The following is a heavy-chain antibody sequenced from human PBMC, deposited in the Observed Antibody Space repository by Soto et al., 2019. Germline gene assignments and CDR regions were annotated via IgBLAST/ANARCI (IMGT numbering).Heavy chain of an antibody. V-gene: IGHV3-11*06. CDR3: ARDRLGGYVGEFDY. J-gene: IGHJ4*02. D-gene: IGHD1-26*01. CDR1: GFTFSDYY. CDR2: ISSSSSYT. Sequence: GGSLRLSCAASGFTFSDYYMSWIRQAPGKGLEWVSYISSSSSYTNYADSVKGRFTISRDNAKNSLYLQMNSLRAEDTAVYYCARDRLGGYVGEFDYWGQGTLVTVSS.